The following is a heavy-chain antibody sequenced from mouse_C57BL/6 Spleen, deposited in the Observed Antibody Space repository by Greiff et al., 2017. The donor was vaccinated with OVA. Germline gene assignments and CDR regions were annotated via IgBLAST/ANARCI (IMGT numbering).Heavy chain of an antibody. CDR3: ARRDDGYYVY. Sequence: QVQLQQPGAELVKPGASVKLSCKASGYTFTSYWMQWVNQRPGQGLEWIGEIDPSDSYTNYNQKFKGKATLTVDTSSSTAYMQLSSLTSEDSAVYYCARRDDGYYVYWGQGTTLTVSS. D-gene: IGHD2-3*01. V-gene: IGHV1-50*01. CDR2: IDPSDSYT. J-gene: IGHJ2*01. CDR1: GYTFTSYW.